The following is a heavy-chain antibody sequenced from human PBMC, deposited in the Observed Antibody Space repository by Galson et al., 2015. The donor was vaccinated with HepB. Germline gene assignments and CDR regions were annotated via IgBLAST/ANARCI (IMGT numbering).Heavy chain of an antibody. D-gene: IGHD6-19*01. Sequence: SLRLSCAASGFTFSSYAMSWVRQTPSKGLEWVPTISGSGGGTYYADSVKGRSTISRDNSKNTLYVQMNSVRAEDTAVYHCVKHDNSGWNVFDHWGQGALVTVSS. CDR3: VKHDNSGWNVFDH. V-gene: IGHV3-23*01. CDR1: GFTFSSYA. J-gene: IGHJ4*02. CDR2: ISGSGGGT.